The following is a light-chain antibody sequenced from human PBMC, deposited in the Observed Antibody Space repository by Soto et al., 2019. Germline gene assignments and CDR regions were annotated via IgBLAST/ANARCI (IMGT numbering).Light chain of an antibody. V-gene: IGKV1-5*03. Sequence: DIQMTQSPSSLSAAVGDRVAITCRASQTISSWLAWFQQRPGRAPKFLIYKASSLKNGVPLRFSGSGSGTEFTLTISFLRPDDFATYYCQQYNSYSPLTFGGGTKVDIK. CDR1: QTISSW. CDR3: QQYNSYSPLT. J-gene: IGKJ4*01. CDR2: KAS.